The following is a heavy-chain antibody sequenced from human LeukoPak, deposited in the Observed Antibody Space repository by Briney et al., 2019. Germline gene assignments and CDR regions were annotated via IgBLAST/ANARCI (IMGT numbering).Heavy chain of an antibody. CDR1: GFSFSDYY. CDR2: IYFSGIT. V-gene: IGHV4-39*07. CDR3: AREEIRSWFDP. J-gene: IGHJ5*02. D-gene: IGHD5-24*01. Sequence: GSLRLSCAASGFSFSDYYMTWIRQPPGKGLEWIGSIYFSGITYYNPSLKSRVTISVDTSKNQFSLKLSSVTAADTAVYYCAREEIRSWFDPWGQGTLVTVSS.